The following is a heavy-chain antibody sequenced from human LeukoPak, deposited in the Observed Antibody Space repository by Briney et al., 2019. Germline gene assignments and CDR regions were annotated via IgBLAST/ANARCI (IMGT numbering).Heavy chain of an antibody. J-gene: IGHJ3*02. CDR2: VYYSGST. CDR1: GYSISSGYY. Sequence: SETLSLTCAVSGYSISSGYYWGWIRQPPGKGLEWIGSVYYSGSTYYNPSLKSRVTISVDTSKNQFSLKLSSVTAADTAVYYCARPGGYCSSTSCYLGAFDIWGQGTMVTVSS. D-gene: IGHD2-2*01. CDR3: ARPGGYCSSTSCYLGAFDI. V-gene: IGHV4-38-2*01.